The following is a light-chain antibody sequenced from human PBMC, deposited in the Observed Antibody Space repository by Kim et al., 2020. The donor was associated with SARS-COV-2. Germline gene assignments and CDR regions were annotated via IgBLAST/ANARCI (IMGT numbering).Light chain of an antibody. J-gene: IGLJ2*01. V-gene: IGLV3-1*01. CDR3: QVWDNNIVV. Sequence: VPPGQTASIACSGNKLEDKYTSWYQQRPGQSPVLVIYHDMKRPSGISERFSGSNSGNTATLTISGTQAMDEADYYCQVWDNNIVVFGGGTRLTVL. CDR1: KLEDKY. CDR2: HDM.